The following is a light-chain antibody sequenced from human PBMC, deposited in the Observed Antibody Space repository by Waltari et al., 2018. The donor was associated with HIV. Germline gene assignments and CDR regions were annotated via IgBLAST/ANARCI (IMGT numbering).Light chain of an antibody. CDR3: AAWDDSLNGWV. V-gene: IGLV1-44*01. J-gene: IGLJ3*02. CDR1: SYNIRSNT. CDR2: SND. Sequence: QSVLTQPPSASATPGQRVTISCSGSSYNIRSNTVSWYQQLPGTAPKLLLYSNDQRPPGVPRRFPGAKSGTSASPAISGLQSEDAADYYCAAWDDSLNGWVFGGATKLTVL.